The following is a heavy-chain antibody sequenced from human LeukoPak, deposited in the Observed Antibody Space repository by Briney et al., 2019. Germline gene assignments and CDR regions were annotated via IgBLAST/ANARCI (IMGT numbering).Heavy chain of an antibody. CDR3: AREGGFYRHLTD. Sequence: SETLSLTCGLSGGSVTTTKWWTWVRQPPGKGLEWIGEVHLDGRTNYNPSLESRLTMSVDLSENHISLKLTSVTAADTAVYYCAREGGFYRHLTDSGQGILVTVSS. J-gene: IGHJ4*02. V-gene: IGHV4-4*02. CDR1: GGSVTTTKW. D-gene: IGHD3-3*01. CDR2: VHLDGRT.